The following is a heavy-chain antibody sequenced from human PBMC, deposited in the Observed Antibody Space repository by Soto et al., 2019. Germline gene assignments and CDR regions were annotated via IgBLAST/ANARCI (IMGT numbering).Heavy chain of an antibody. D-gene: IGHD3-16*01. CDR2: IYPGDSDT. CDR1: GYSFHTYW. Sequence: GESLKISCQGSGYSFHTYWIAWVRQMPGKGLEWMGSIYPGDSDTRYSPSFQGQVTISADKSISAAYLQWSSLKASDTAIYYCTRVRPFEYFDYWGQGTLVTVSS. V-gene: IGHV5-51*01. CDR3: TRVRPFEYFDY. J-gene: IGHJ4*02.